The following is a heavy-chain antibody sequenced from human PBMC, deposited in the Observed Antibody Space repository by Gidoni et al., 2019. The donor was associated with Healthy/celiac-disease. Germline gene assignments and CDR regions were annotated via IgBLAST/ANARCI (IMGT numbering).Heavy chain of an antibody. J-gene: IGHJ2*01. V-gene: IGHV4-39*01. CDR2: IYYSGGT. D-gene: IGHD6-13*01. CDR1: GCSISSSSYY. CDR3: ARIRAGWYFDL. Sequence: QLQLQESGPGLVKPSETLPLTCTVSGCSISSSSYYWGWIRQPPGKGLEWIGSIYYSGGTYYNPSLKSRVTISVDTSKNQFSLKLSSVTAADTAVYYCARIRAGWYFDLWGRGTLVTVSS.